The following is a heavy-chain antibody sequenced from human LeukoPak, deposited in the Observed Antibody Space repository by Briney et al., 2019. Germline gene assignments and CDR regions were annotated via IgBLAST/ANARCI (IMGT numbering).Heavy chain of an antibody. Sequence: ASVKVSCKAPGYTFTGYYMHWVRQAPGQGLEWMGRINPNSGGTNYAQKFQGRVTMTRDTSISTAYMELSRLRSDDTAVYYCAREELSPYYYYYGMDVWGQGTTVTVSS. CDR2: INPNSGGT. V-gene: IGHV1-2*06. J-gene: IGHJ6*02. CDR3: AREELSPYYYYYGMDV. D-gene: IGHD3-16*02. CDR1: GYTFTGYY.